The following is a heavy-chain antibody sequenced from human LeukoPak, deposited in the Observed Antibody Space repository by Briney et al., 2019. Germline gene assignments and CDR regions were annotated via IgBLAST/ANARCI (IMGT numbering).Heavy chain of an antibody. Sequence: GGSLRLSCAASGFTFSSYEMNWVRQAPGKGLEWVSYISSSGSTIYYADSVKGRFTISRDNAKNSLYLQMNSLRAEDTALYYCAKDMGDGYNQALFDYWGQGTLVTVSS. V-gene: IGHV3-48*03. CDR1: GFTFSSYE. J-gene: IGHJ4*02. D-gene: IGHD5-24*01. CDR3: AKDMGDGYNQALFDY. CDR2: ISSSGSTI.